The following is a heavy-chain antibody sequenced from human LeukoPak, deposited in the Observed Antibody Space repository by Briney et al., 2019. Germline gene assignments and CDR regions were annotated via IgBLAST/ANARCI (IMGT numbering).Heavy chain of an antibody. CDR2: FDPEDGET. J-gene: IGHJ4*02. V-gene: IGHV1-24*01. CDR1: GYTLTELS. Sequence: GASVKVSGKVSGYTLTELSMHWVRQAPGKGLEWMGGFDPEDGETIYAQKFQGRVTMTEDTSTDTAYMELSSLRSEDTAVYYCATWTEGQQLVGGFDYWGQGTLVTVSS. CDR3: ATWTEGQQLVGGFDY. D-gene: IGHD6-13*01.